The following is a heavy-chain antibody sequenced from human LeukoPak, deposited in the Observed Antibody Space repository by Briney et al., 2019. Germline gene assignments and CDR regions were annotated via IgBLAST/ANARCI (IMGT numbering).Heavy chain of an antibody. CDR1: GGSISSSNW. CDR2: IYHSGST. D-gene: IGHD4-17*01. Sequence: SETLSLTCAVSGGSISSSNWWSWVRQPPGKGLEWIGEIYHSGSTNYNPSLKSRVTISVDKSKNQFSLKLSSVAAADTAVYYCARDRYGDYPFDYWGQGTLVTVSS. V-gene: IGHV4-4*02. CDR3: ARDRYGDYPFDY. J-gene: IGHJ4*02.